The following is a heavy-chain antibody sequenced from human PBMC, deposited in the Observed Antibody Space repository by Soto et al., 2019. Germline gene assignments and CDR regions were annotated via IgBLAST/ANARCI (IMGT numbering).Heavy chain of an antibody. CDR3: ARVGYYDSSGYIFDY. J-gene: IGHJ4*02. Sequence: SETLSLTCTVSGGSISSGDYYWSWIRQPPGKGLEWIGYIYYSGSTYYNPSLKSRATISVDTSKNQFSLKLSSVTAADTAVYYCARVGYYDSSGYIFDYWGQGTLVTVSS. D-gene: IGHD3-22*01. CDR2: IYYSGST. V-gene: IGHV4-30-4*01. CDR1: GGSISSGDYY.